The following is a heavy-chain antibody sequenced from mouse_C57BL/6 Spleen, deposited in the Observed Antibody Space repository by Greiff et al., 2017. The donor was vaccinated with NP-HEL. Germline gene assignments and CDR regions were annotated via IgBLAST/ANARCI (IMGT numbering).Heavy chain of an antibody. CDR2: INPSTGGT. CDR3: ARPYYYGSSYDAMDY. J-gene: IGHJ4*01. Sequence: EVKLQESGPELVKPGASVKISCKASGYSFTGYYMNWVKQSPEKSLEWIGEINPSTGGTTYNQKFKAKATLTVDKSSSTAYMQLKSLTSEDSAVYYCARPYYYGSSYDAMDYWGQGTSVTVSS. CDR1: GYSFTGYY. D-gene: IGHD1-1*01. V-gene: IGHV1-42*01.